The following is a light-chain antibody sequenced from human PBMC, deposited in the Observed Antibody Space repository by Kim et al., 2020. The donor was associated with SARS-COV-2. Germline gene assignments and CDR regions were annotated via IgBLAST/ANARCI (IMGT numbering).Light chain of an antibody. CDR1: QNIDTY. CDR2: DAS. Sequence: PGERATTSSRALQNIDTYLAWYQQRPGQAPRLLVYDASNRATCVPDRFSGSGSGTDFTLTISSLEPEDFSLYYCQQRNSWPPTVTFGGGTKVDIK. V-gene: IGKV3-11*01. CDR3: QQRNSWPPTVT. J-gene: IGKJ4*01.